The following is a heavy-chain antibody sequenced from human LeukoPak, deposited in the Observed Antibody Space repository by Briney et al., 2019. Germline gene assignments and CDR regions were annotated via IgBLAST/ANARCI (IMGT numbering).Heavy chain of an antibody. D-gene: IGHD3-16*01. V-gene: IGHV3-48*03. CDR2: ISSSGSII. CDR1: GFTFSSYE. Sequence: GSLRLSCAASGFTFSSYEMNWFRQAPGKGLEWVSYISSSGSIIYYADSVKGRFTISRDNAKNSLYLQMNSLRAEDTAVYYCARHWASRLFDYWGQGTLVTVSS. CDR3: ARHWASRLFDY. J-gene: IGHJ4*02.